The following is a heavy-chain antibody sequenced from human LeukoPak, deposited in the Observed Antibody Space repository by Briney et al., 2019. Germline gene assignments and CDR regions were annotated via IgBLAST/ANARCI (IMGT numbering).Heavy chain of an antibody. CDR3: ARASGRGYFDY. Sequence: PGGSLRLSCAASGFTVSSNYMSWVRQAPGKGLVWVSRINSDGSSTSYADSVKGRFTISRDNAENTLYLQMNSLRAEDTAVYYCARASGRGYFDYWGQGTLVTVSS. J-gene: IGHJ4*02. CDR1: GFTVSSNY. CDR2: INSDGSST. D-gene: IGHD1-26*01. V-gene: IGHV3-74*01.